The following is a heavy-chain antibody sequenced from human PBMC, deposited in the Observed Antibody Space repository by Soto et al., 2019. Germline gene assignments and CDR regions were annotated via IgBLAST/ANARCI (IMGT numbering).Heavy chain of an antibody. J-gene: IGHJ4*02. CDR3: AAATTWNFHFPY. CDR2: IWYDGSNK. CDR1: GFTISTHG. V-gene: IGHV3-33*03. D-gene: IGHD1-7*01. Sequence: QAQLVESGGGVVQPGTSLRLSCAASGFTISTHGMHWVRQAPGKGLEWLANIWYDGSNKFYAESVKGRFSSSKDNSKNTLYLQMSSLRAEDTAVYYSAAATTWNFHFPYWGQGTQVTVSS.